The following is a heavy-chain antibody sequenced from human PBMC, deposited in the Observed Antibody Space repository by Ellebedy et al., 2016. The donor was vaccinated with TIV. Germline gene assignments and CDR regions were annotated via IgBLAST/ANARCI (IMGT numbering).Heavy chain of an antibody. D-gene: IGHD4-23*01. J-gene: IGHJ6*03. V-gene: IGHV1-46*01. CDR1: GYTFTKDY. Sequence: ASVKVSCKASSGYTFTKDYIHWVRQAPGQGLEWMGAINPSGYRTTYAQKFQGRVTMTWETSTSTVYMEVKSLRSEDTAVYYCARDSATVLTSRDYFYYYMDVWGKGTTVTVSS. CDR3: ARDSATVLTSRDYFYYYMDV. CDR2: INPSGYRT.